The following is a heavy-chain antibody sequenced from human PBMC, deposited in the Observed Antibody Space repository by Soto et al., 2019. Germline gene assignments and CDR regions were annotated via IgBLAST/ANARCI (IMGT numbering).Heavy chain of an antibody. D-gene: IGHD6-6*01. CDR2: INPNSGGT. V-gene: IGHV1-2*02. CDR1: GYTFTGYY. Sequence: QVQLVQSGGEVKKPGASVKVSCKASGYTFTGYYMHWVRQAPRQGPEWMGWINPNSGGTTYAQKFQGSVTVTRDMSISTAYSELSRLRCEETAVYYWVRGGSSSLDNWAQGTLVTVSA. CDR3: VRGGSSSLDN. J-gene: IGHJ4*02.